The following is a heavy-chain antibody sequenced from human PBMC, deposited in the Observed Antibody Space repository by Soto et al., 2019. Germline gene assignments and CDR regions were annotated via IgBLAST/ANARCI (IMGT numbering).Heavy chain of an antibody. CDR3: ARGNSGAFDI. V-gene: IGHV1-3*01. J-gene: IGHJ3*02. D-gene: IGHD6-19*01. CDR1: GYTFTTYS. Sequence: QVQLVQSGAEVKKPGASVKVSCKASGYTFTTYSMHWVRQAPGQRLEWMGWMNPLNCDTKYSQRFQGRLTIIRDTSASTAYMELSSLRSEDTAIYYCARGNSGAFDIWGQGTMVTVSS. CDR2: MNPLNCDT.